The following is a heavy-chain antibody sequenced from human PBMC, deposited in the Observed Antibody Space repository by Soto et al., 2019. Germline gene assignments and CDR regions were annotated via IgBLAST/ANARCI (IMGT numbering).Heavy chain of an antibody. D-gene: IGHD3-22*01. Sequence: EASVKVSCKASGYTFTSYAMHWVRQAPGQRLEWMGWINAGNGNTKYSQKFQGRVTITRDTSASTAYMELSSLRSEDTAVYYCARGSYYYDSSGYYTGAFDIWGQGTMVTVSS. CDR2: INAGNGNT. CDR1: GYTFTSYA. CDR3: ARGSYYYDSSGYYTGAFDI. V-gene: IGHV1-3*01. J-gene: IGHJ3*02.